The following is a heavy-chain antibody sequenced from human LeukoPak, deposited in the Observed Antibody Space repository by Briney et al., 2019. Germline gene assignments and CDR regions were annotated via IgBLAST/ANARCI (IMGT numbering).Heavy chain of an antibody. D-gene: IGHD2-15*01. CDR2: INHSGST. J-gene: IGHJ6*03. CDR3: ARGVARSRGGYYYYYYMDV. CDR1: GGSFSGYY. Sequence: SETLSLTCAVYGGSFSGYYWSWIRQPPGKGLEWIGEINHSGSTNYNPSLKSRVTISVDTSKNQFSLKLSSVTAADTAVYYCARGVARSRGGYYYYYYMDVWGKGTTVTVSS. V-gene: IGHV4-34*01.